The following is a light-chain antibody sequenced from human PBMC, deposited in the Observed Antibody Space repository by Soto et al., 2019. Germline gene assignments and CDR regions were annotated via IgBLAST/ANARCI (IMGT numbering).Light chain of an antibody. V-gene: IGKV1-39*01. CDR1: QSISSY. Sequence: DIQMTQSPSSLSASVGDRVNISCRASQSISSYLNWYLQKPGKAPKLLIYAASSLQSGVPSRFSGSGSGTDFTLTISSLQPEDFATYYCQQSSSTRTFGQGTKVDIK. J-gene: IGKJ1*01. CDR2: AAS. CDR3: QQSSSTRT.